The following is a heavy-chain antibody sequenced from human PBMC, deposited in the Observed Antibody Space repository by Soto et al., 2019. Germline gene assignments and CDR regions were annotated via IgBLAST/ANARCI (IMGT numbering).Heavy chain of an antibody. V-gene: IGHV6-1*01. CDR1: GASVSSNIVT. CDR3: ERGAYSSASAFCFDR. Sequence: QTLALTCAICGASVSSNIVTCNWIRQSPSRGLEWLVRTYYRSKWYNDYAVSVKSRITINPYTSKNQFSLQLNSVTPEDTAVYYCERGAYSSASAFCFDRCRQGTLVTVYS. CDR2: TYYRSKWYN. J-gene: IGHJ5*02. D-gene: IGHD6-6*01.